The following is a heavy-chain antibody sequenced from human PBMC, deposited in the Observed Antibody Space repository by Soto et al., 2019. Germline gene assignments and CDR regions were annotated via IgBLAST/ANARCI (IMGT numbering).Heavy chain of an antibody. V-gene: IGHV1-69*01. D-gene: IGHD1-26*01. CDR2: IIPIFGTA. Sequence: QVPLVQSGAEVKKPGSSVKVSCKASGGTFSSYSINWVRQAPGQGLEWMGEIIPIFGTANYAQKFQGRVTITADESTSPAYMELSSLRSEDTAVYYCARDGGRHSGGIDYWGQGTRVTVSS. CDR3: ARDGGRHSGGIDY. J-gene: IGHJ4*02. CDR1: GGTFSSYS.